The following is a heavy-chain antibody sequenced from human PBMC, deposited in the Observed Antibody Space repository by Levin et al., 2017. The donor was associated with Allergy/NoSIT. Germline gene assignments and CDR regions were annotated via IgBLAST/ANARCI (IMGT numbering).Heavy chain of an antibody. D-gene: IGHD4-23*01. Sequence: GESLKISGKASGYTFTSYGISWVRQAPGQGLEWMGWISAYNGNTNYAQKLQGRVTMTTDTSTSTAYMELRSLRSDDTAVYYCARDLRLGDYGGKSDGGMDGWGQGTTVTVSS. CDR2: ISAYNGNT. V-gene: IGHV1-18*01. J-gene: IGHJ6*02. CDR3: ARDLRLGDYGGKSDGGMDG. CDR1: GYTFTSYG.